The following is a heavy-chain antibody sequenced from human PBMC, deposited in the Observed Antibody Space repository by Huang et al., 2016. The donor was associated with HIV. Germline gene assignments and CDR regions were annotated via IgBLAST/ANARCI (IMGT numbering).Heavy chain of an antibody. D-gene: IGHD3-22*01. Sequence: QLQLQGSGPGLVKPSETLSLTCTVSGGSITSSSYYWGWIRQPPGKGLEWVGSIYYSGSTDYNPSLKSGFTVSGDTSKNQFSLKLSSVTAADTAVYYCARHFSYYDSSGYTPWDAFDIWGQGTMVTVSS. V-gene: IGHV4-39*01. CDR1: GGSITSSSYY. J-gene: IGHJ3*02. CDR2: IYYSGST. CDR3: ARHFSYYDSSGYTPWDAFDI.